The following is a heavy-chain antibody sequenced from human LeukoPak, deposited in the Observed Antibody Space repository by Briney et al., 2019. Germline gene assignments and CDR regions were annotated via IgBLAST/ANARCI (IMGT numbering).Heavy chain of an antibody. D-gene: IGHD3-22*01. V-gene: IGHV3-30*02. CDR2: IRYDGSNK. CDR1: GFTFSSYG. Sequence: GGSLRLSCAASGFTFSSYGMHWVRQAPGKGLEWVAFIRYDGSNKYYADSVKGRFTIPRDNSKNTLYLQMNSLRAEDTAVYYCAKGLHYYDSSGYLDYWGQGTLVTVSS. CDR3: AKGLHYYDSSGYLDY. J-gene: IGHJ4*02.